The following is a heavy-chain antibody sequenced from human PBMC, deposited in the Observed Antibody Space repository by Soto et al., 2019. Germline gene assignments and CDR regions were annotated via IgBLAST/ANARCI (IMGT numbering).Heavy chain of an antibody. CDR3: ARVPGP. Sequence: SEPRSVNCAVGEGCMSRGGSSWSGIRQPPGKGLEWIGYIYHSGSTYYNPSLKSRVTISVDRSKNQFSLKLSFVTAADTAVYNCARVPGPWGHGTLVTV. CDR2: IYHSGST. V-gene: IGHV4-30-2*01. J-gene: IGHJ5*02. CDR1: EGCMSRGGSS.